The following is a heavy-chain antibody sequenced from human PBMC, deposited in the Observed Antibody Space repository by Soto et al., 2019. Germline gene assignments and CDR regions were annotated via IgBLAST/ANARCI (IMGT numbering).Heavy chain of an antibody. Sequence: PSQPLSLPCAISGDSVSGNSAAWNWIRQSPSRGLEWLGRTYYRSRWYNDYAVSVKSRITVTPDTSKNQFSLHLNSVTPEDTAVYYCARQGPYYVSSDSELDYWGQGALVTVAS. D-gene: IGHD3-16*01. CDR1: GDSVSGNSAA. CDR2: TYYRSRWYN. J-gene: IGHJ4*02. V-gene: IGHV6-1*01. CDR3: ARQGPYYVSSDSELDY.